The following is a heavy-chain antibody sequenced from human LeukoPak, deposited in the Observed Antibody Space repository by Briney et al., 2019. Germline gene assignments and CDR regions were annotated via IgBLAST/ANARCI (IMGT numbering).Heavy chain of an antibody. Sequence: GGSLRLSCAGSGFIFDDYGMSWVRPAPGKGLEWVSGINWNGGSTGYADSVKGQFTISRDNAKNSLSLQMNSLRAEDTAFYYCARDRDVDDFDSWGHGTLVTVSS. V-gene: IGHV3-20*04. D-gene: IGHD2-15*01. CDR3: ARDRDVDDFDS. J-gene: IGHJ4*01. CDR2: INWNGGST. CDR1: GFIFDDYG.